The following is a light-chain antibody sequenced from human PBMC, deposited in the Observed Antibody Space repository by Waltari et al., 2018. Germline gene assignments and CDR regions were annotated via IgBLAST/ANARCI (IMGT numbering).Light chain of an antibody. J-gene: IGKJ2*01. CDR1: QSITKRY. V-gene: IGKV3-20*01. Sequence: VLTQSPGTLSLSPGDRATLSCRASQSITKRYFAWYQQKPGQAPGLLIYGASSRAAGIPDRFSGSGSGTEFTLTISRLEAEDSAVYYCQQYGSSIMYTFGQGTKLEIK. CDR3: QQYGSSIMYT. CDR2: GAS.